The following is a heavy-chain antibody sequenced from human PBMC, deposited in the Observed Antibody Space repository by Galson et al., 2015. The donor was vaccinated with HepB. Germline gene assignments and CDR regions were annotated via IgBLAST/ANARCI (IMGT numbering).Heavy chain of an antibody. CDR1: GGSIRISSYS. CDR3: ARLPTGFPNWVDP. CDR2: FHSNGNT. V-gene: IGHV4-39*01. Sequence: ETLSLTCTVSGGSIRISSYSWGWIRQSPEKGLEWIGTFHSNGNTYYNPSLNSRVTISMDASKSQFSLNLLSVTATDTAVYYCARLPTGFPNWVDPWCQGTLVTVSS. D-gene: IGHD1-14*01. J-gene: IGHJ5*02.